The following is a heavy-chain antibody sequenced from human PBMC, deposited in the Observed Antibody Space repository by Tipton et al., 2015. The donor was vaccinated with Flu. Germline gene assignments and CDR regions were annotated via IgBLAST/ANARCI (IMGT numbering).Heavy chain of an antibody. CDR2: IKQDGSEK. Sequence: SLRLSCAASGFTFSSYWMHWVRQAPGKGLEWVANIKQDGSEKYYVDSVKGRFTISRDNAKNSAFLQMNNLRAADTAVYYCARKVGDYWGQGTLVTVSS. CDR1: GFTFSSYW. CDR3: ARKVGDY. J-gene: IGHJ4*02. D-gene: IGHD1-26*01. V-gene: IGHV3-7*01.